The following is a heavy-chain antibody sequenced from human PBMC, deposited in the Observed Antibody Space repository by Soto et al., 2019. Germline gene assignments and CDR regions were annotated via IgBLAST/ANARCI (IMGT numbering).Heavy chain of an antibody. CDR1: GGSIRDYY. D-gene: IGHD5-12*01. CDR3: ARIKRGYSYGSIIDF. Sequence: SESLSLTCTVSGGSIRDYYWSWIRQPPGKGLEWIGYVFYSGSTNYNPSLKSRVTISVDTPKNIFSLKLRSVTAADTAVYYCARIKRGYSYGSIIDFWGQGARVTVSS. V-gene: IGHV4-59*01. J-gene: IGHJ4*02. CDR2: VFYSGST.